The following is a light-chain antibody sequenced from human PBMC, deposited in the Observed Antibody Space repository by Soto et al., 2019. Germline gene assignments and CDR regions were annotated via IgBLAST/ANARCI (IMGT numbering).Light chain of an antibody. CDR1: QSVGTY. J-gene: IGKJ3*01. CDR2: DAS. V-gene: IGKV3-11*01. CDR3: QQRSNWPPWT. Sequence: VLTQAPATLSLSPGERATLSCRASQSVGTYLALYQQKPGQPPRPLIYDASNRATGIPARFSGSGSGTDFTLTISSLEPEDSAVYYCQQRSNWPPWTFGPGTKVDF.